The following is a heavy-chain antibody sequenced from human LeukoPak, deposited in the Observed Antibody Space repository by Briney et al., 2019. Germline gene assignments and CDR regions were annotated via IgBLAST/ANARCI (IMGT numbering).Heavy chain of an antibody. CDR2: ISGSGGST. CDR3: AKGRYYDILTGYYIFDC. D-gene: IGHD3-9*01. Sequence: GGSLRLSCAASGFTFSSYAMSWVRQAPGKGLEWVSAISGSGGSTYYADSVKGRFTISRDNSKNTLYLQMNSLRAEDTAVYYCAKGRYYDILTGYYIFDCWGQGTLVTVSS. J-gene: IGHJ4*02. CDR1: GFTFSSYA. V-gene: IGHV3-23*01.